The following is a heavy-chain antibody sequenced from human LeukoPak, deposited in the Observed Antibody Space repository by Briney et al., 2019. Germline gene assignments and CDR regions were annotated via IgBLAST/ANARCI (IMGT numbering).Heavy chain of an antibody. CDR1: GYSFTSYW. Sequence: GGSLKISCKGSGYSFTSYWIGWVRQMPGKGLEWMGIIYPGDSDTRYSPSFQGQVTISADKSISTAYLQWSSLKASDTAMYYCASRTRGYSSSWLFDYWGQGTLVTVSS. V-gene: IGHV5-51*01. D-gene: IGHD6-13*01. CDR2: IYPGDSDT. J-gene: IGHJ4*02. CDR3: ASRTRGYSSSWLFDY.